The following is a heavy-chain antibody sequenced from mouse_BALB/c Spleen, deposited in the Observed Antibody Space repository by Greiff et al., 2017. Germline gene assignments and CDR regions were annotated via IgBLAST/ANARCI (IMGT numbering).Heavy chain of an antibody. CDR2: FYPGSGSI. CDR3: ARHEEGSTMTLWFAY. D-gene: IGHD2-4*01. Sequence: VQLQESGAELVKPGASVKLSCKASGFTFTEYTIPWVKQRSGQGLEWIGWFYPGSGSIKSNEKFKDKATLTADKSSSTVYMELSRLTSEDSAVYFCARHEEGSTMTLWFAYWGQGTLVTVSA. V-gene: IGHV1-62-2*01. CDR1: GFTFTEYT. J-gene: IGHJ3*01.